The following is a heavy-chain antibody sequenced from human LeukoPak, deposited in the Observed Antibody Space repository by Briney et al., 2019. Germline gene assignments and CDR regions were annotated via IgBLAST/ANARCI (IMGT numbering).Heavy chain of an antibody. J-gene: IGHJ3*02. Sequence: SETLSLTCDVSGSSVNSDQYWGWMRHSPGAGLEWIGCVHQTGSPYYNPSLGSRVSLSIDSTKNSFSLRLTSVTAADTAVYYCAMLRLGELSLLANAYDIWGQGTMVIVSS. D-gene: IGHD3-16*02. CDR3: AMLRLGELSLLANAYDI. CDR2: VHQTGSP. V-gene: IGHV4-38-2*01. CDR1: GSSVNSDQY.